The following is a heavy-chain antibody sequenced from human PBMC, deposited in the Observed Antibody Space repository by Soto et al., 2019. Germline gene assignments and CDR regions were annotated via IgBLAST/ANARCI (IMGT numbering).Heavy chain of an antibody. D-gene: IGHD1-1*01. CDR2: IFHGGST. CDR1: GAPITWGDYS. Sequence: PLTCDISGAPITWGDYSWNWIRQPPGKGLEWLGYIFHGGSTYYNLSLRSRVSISVDRSRTQFSLKMSSLTAADTAVYYCASGRLVVLPGVLINCLGHW. V-gene: IGHV4-30-2*01. CDR3: ASGRLVVLPGVLINCLGH. J-gene: IGHJ1*01.